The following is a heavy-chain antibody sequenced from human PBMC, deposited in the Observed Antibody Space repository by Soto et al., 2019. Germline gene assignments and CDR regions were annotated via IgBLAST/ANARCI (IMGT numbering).Heavy chain of an antibody. CDR1: GYSFTNYW. CDR3: ARRGYYGYFDL. V-gene: IGHV5-51*01. Sequence: EVQVVQSGAEMKKPGESLKISCKASGYSFTNYWIAWVRQMPGKGLEWMGRIYPGDSDTRYSPSFQGQVTITVDKSISTAYLQWSSLQASDTAMYYCARRGYYGYFDLWGRGTLVTVSS. D-gene: IGHD3-22*01. J-gene: IGHJ2*01. CDR2: IYPGDSDT.